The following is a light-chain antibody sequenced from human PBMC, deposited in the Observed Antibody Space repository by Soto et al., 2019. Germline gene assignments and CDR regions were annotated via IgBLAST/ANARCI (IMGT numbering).Light chain of an antibody. CDR1: SSDVGRYTY. J-gene: IGLJ1*01. CDR2: DVY. V-gene: IGLV2-14*01. Sequence: QSALTQPASVSGFPGQSITISCAGTSSDVGRYTYVSWYQQHPGKAPKLIIYDVYNRPSGVSNRFSGSKSGNTASLTISGLQAEDEADYYCTSYTSTRTPYVFGGGTKVTVL. CDR3: TSYTSTRTPYV.